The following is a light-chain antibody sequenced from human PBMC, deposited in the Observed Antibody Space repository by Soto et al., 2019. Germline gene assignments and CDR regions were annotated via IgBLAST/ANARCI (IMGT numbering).Light chain of an antibody. CDR2: AVS. CDR3: RQDFSYALS. V-gene: IGKV1-6*01. J-gene: IGKJ4*01. Sequence: AIQMTQSPSSLSASVGERVTITFRASQAITNELAWYQQKQGKAPNLLIYAVSNLQRGVPSRFSGSGSGIDSNRNISSLQHEDFAIYYCRQDFSYALSFGGGTKVAIK. CDR1: QAITNE.